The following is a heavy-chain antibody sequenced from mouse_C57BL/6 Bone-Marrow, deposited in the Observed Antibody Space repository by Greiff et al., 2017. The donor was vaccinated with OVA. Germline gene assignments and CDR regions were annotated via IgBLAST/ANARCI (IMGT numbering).Heavy chain of an antibody. J-gene: IGHJ3*01. D-gene: IGHD2-4*01. CDR2: INSNNGGT. CDR3: ARGGYYDYDGGAWFAY. Sequence: EVQLQQSGPELAKPGASVKIPCKASGYTFTDYNMDWVKQSHGKSLEWIGDINSNNGGTIYNQKFKGKATLTVDKSSSTAYMELRSLTSEDTAVYYCARGGYYDYDGGAWFAYWGPGALVTVSA. CDR1: GYTFTDYN. V-gene: IGHV1-18*01.